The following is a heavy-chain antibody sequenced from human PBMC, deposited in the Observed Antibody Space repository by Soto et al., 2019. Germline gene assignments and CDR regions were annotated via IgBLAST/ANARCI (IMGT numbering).Heavy chain of an antibody. D-gene: IGHD3-3*01. V-gene: IGHV3-30-3*01. CDR3: ARAGRTVLRFLEWLRD. CDR2: ISYDGSNK. CDR1: GFTVSSYA. J-gene: IGHJ4*02. Sequence: PGGALRLSCAASGFTVSSYAMHWVRQAPGKGLEWVAVISYDGSNKYYADSVKGRFTISRDNSKNTLYLQMNSLRAEDTAVYYCARAGRTVLRFLEWLRDWGQGTLVTVSS.